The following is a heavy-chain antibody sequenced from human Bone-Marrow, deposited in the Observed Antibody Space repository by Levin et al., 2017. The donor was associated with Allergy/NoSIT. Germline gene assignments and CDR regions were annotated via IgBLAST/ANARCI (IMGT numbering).Heavy chain of an antibody. CDR1: GFIFRSYN. CDR3: ARTGNGYYDAFDI. D-gene: IGHD3-22*01. Sequence: GGSLRLSCAASGFIFRSYNMNWVRQAPGKGLEWVSSISSSSGHIYYADSMKGRFTISRDNANNSLYLQMNSLGAEDTAVYFCARTGNGYYDAFDIWGQGTMVTVSS. V-gene: IGHV3-21*06. J-gene: IGHJ3*02. CDR2: ISSSSGHI.